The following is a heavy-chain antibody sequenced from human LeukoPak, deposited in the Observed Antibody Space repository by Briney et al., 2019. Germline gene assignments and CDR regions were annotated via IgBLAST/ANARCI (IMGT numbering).Heavy chain of an antibody. V-gene: IGHV3-7*01. Sequence: PGGSLRLSCSASGFTFSSYWMSWVRQAPGKGLEWVANIKQDGSEKYYVHSVKGRFTISRDNAKNSLYLQMNSLRAEDTAVYYCARDAVVAVAGMYYFDYWGQGTLVTVSS. D-gene: IGHD6-19*01. CDR3: ARDAVVAVAGMYYFDY. J-gene: IGHJ4*02. CDR2: IKQDGSEK. CDR1: GFTFSSYW.